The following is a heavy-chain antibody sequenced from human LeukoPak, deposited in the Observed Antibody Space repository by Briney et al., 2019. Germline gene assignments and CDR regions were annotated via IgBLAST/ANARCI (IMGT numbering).Heavy chain of an antibody. CDR1: GGTFSSYA. J-gene: IGHJ4*02. Sequence: GASVKVSCKASGGTFSSYAISWVRQAPGQELEWMGRIIPILGIANYAQKFQGRVTITADKSTSTAYMELSSLRSEDTAVYYCARELDCSSTSCYDDYWGQGTLVTVSS. CDR2: IIPILGIA. V-gene: IGHV1-69*04. CDR3: ARELDCSSTSCYDDY. D-gene: IGHD2-2*01.